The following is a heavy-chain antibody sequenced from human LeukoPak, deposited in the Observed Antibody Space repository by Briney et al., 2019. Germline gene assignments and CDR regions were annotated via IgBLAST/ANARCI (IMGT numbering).Heavy chain of an antibody. D-gene: IGHD5-24*01. Sequence: GGSLRLSCAASGFTVSSNYMSWIRQAPGKGLEWVSVIYSGGSTYYADSVKGRFTISRDNSKNTLYLQMNSLRAEDTAVYYCARDLEMATTLGGQGTLVTVSS. CDR2: IYSGGST. CDR1: GFTVSSNY. J-gene: IGHJ4*02. V-gene: IGHV3-66*02. CDR3: ARDLEMATTL.